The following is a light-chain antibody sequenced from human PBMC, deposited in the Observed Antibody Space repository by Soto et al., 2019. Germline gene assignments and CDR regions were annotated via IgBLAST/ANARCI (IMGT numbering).Light chain of an antibody. CDR2: VAS. V-gene: IGKV3-15*01. CDR3: QHYDNWPYT. J-gene: IGKJ2*01. Sequence: EIVMTHSPATLSVSPGERATLSCRASQSVSNNLAWYQQKPGQAPRLLIYVASTRATAIPARFSGSGSGTEFTLPISSLQSEDVAVYFCQHYDNWPYTFGHGTKLESK. CDR1: QSVSNN.